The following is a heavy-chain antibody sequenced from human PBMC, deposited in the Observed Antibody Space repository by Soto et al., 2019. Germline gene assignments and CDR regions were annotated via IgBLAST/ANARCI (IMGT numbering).Heavy chain of an antibody. CDR1: GFTISSYG. CDR3: AKDDLAYCGGDCYIFDY. Sequence: GGSLRLSCAASGFTISSYGMHWVRQAPGKGLEWVAVISYDGSNKYYADSVKGRFTISRDNSKNTLYLQMNSLRAEDTAVYYCAKDDLAYCGGDCYIFDYWGQGTLVTVSS. V-gene: IGHV3-30*18. J-gene: IGHJ4*02. CDR2: ISYDGSNK. D-gene: IGHD2-21*02.